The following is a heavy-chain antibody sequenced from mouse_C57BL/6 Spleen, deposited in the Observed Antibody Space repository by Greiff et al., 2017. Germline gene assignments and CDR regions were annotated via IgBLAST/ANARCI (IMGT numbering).Heavy chain of an antibody. CDR2: IYPGSGNT. V-gene: IGHV1-76*01. Sequence: QVQLQQSGAELVRPGASVKLSCKASGYTFTDYYINWVKQRPGQGLEWIARIYPGSGNTYYNEKFKGKATLTAEKSSSTAYMQLSSLTSEDSAVYFCARYGYYGFDYWGQGTTLTVSS. CDR3: ARYGYYGFDY. D-gene: IGHD2-3*01. CDR1: GYTFTDYY. J-gene: IGHJ2*01.